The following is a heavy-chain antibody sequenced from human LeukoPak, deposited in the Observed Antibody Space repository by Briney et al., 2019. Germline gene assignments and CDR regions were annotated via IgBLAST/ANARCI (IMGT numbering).Heavy chain of an antibody. CDR3: AGEGPLGWNRRDESYFDY. CDR2: IYSGGST. D-gene: IGHD1/OR15-1a*01. V-gene: IGHV3-53*01. CDR1: GFTVSSNY. Sequence: GGSLRLSCAASGFTVSSNYMSWVRQAPGKGLEWVSVIYSGGSTYYADSVKGRFTISRDNSKNTLYLQMNSLRAEDTAVYYCAGEGPLGWNRRDESYFDYWGQGTLVTVSS. J-gene: IGHJ4*02.